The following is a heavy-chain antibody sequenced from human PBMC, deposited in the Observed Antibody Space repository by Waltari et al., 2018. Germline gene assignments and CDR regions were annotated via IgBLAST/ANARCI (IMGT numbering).Heavy chain of an antibody. D-gene: IGHD4-17*01. CDR1: GGSISRSSYY. Sequence: QLQLQESGPGLVKPSDTLSLTCTVSGGSISRSSYYWGWIGQPPGKGLEWIGSIYYSGSTYYNPSLKSRVTISVDTSKNQFSLKLSSVTAADTAVYYCARAKVTTLFDYWGQGTLVTVSS. J-gene: IGHJ4*02. V-gene: IGHV4-39*01. CDR2: IYYSGST. CDR3: ARAKVTTLFDY.